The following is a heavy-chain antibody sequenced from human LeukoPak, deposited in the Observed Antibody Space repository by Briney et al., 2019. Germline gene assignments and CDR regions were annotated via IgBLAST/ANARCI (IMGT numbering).Heavy chain of an antibody. CDR1: GYSISTGYY. CDR3: ARDPGYYDTSGYPAYFDY. J-gene: IGHJ4*02. V-gene: IGHV4-38-2*02. Sequence: PSETLSLTCSVSGYSISTGYYWGWIRQPPGKGLEWVGTIFHSGITYYNPSLKSRVTLSVDTSKNQFSLKLSSVTAADTAVYYCARDPGYYDTSGYPAYFDYWGQGTLVTVSS. CDR2: IFHSGIT. D-gene: IGHD3-22*01.